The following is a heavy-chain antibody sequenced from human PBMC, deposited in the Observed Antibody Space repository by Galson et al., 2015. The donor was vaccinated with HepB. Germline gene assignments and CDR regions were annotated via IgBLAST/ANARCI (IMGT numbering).Heavy chain of an antibody. CDR1: GYTFTSYG. Sequence: SVKVSCKASGYTFTSYGISRVRQAPGQGLEWMGWISAYNGNTNYAQKLQGRVTMTTDTSTSTAYMELRSMRSDDTAVYYCARHNRRHLIAVAAYDYWGQGTLVTVSS. CDR2: ISAYNGNT. CDR3: ARHNRRHLIAVAAYDY. V-gene: IGHV1-18*01. J-gene: IGHJ4*02. D-gene: IGHD6-19*01.